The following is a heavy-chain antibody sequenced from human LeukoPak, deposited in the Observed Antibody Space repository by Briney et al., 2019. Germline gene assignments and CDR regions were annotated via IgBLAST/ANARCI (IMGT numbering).Heavy chain of an antibody. CDR3: ARDQSYYDSSGYKH. J-gene: IGHJ4*02. V-gene: IGHV4-34*01. CDR2: INHSGTT. D-gene: IGHD3-22*01. CDR1: GGCFSGDY. Sequence: SETLSLTCAVYGGCFSGDYWSWIRQPPGKGLEWIGEINHSGTTNYNPSLKSRVTISVDTSKNQFSLKLSSVTAEDTAVYYCARDQSYYDSSGYKHWGQGTLVTVSS.